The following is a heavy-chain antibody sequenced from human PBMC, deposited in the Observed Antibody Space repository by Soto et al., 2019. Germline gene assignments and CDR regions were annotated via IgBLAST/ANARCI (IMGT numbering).Heavy chain of an antibody. Sequence: LRLSCAASGFTFSSYWMSWVRQAPGKGLEWVANIKQDGSEKYYVDSVKGRFTISRDNAKNSLYLQMNSLRAEDTAVYYCAREADFWDTYGMDVWGQGTTVTVSS. D-gene: IGHD3-3*01. V-gene: IGHV3-7*01. J-gene: IGHJ6*02. CDR1: GFTFSSYW. CDR3: AREADFWDTYGMDV. CDR2: IKQDGSEK.